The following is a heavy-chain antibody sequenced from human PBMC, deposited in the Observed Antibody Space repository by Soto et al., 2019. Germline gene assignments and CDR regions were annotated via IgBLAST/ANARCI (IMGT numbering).Heavy chain of an antibody. J-gene: IGHJ4*02. CDR2: INHSGST. CDR1: GGSFSGYY. D-gene: IGHD6-19*01. CDR3: ARGASSGWIDY. V-gene: IGHV4-34*01. Sequence: SETLSLTCAVYGGSFSGYYWSWIRQPPGKGLEWIGEINHSGSTNYNPSLKSRVTISVDTSKNQFSLKLSSVTAADTAVYYCARGASSGWIDYWGQGTLVTVSS.